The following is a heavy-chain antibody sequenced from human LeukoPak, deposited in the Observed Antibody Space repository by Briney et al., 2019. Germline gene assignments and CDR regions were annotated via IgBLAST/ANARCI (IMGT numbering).Heavy chain of an antibody. Sequence: TSSETLSLTCTVSGGSISSSSYYWGWIRQPPGKGLEWIGSIYYSGSTYYNPSLKSRVTISVDTSKNQFSLKLSSVTAADTAVYYCARLSTVTTSFDYWGQGTLVTVSS. D-gene: IGHD4-17*01. J-gene: IGHJ4*02. CDR3: ARLSTVTTSFDY. CDR1: GGSISSSSYY. V-gene: IGHV4-39*07. CDR2: IYYSGST.